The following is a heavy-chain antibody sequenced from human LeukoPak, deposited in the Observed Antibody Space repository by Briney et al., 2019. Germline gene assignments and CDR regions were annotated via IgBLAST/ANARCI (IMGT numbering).Heavy chain of an antibody. D-gene: IGHD2-21*02. CDR1: GFTFSSYT. CDR2: IWYDGSSK. J-gene: IGHJ4*02. V-gene: IGHV3-33*08. CDR3: ARDYCGGDCYVDY. Sequence: GGSLRLSCAASGFTFSSYTMNWVRQTPGKGLEWVAVIWYDGSSKYYADSVKGRFTISKDKSKNTLSLQMNSLRTEDTAVYYCARDYCGGDCYVDYWGQGTLVTVSS.